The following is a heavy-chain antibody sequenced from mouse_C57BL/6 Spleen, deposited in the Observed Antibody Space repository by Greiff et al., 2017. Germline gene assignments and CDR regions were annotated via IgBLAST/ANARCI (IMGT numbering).Heavy chain of an antibody. CDR1: GFTFSDYY. J-gene: IGHJ3*01. D-gene: IGHD2-5*01. V-gene: IGHV5-12*01. CDR3: ARQRGYSNGFAY. CDR2: ISNGGGST. Sequence: EVQVVESGGGLVQPGGSLKLSCAASGFTFSDYYMYWVRQTPGKRLEWVAYISNGGGSTYYPDTVKGRFTISRTNATHTLYLQMTRLKSEDTAMYYCARQRGYSNGFAYWCQETLVTVSA.